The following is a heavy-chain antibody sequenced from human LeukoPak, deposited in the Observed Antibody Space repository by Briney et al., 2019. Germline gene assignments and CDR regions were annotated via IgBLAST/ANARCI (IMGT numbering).Heavy chain of an antibody. V-gene: IGHV1-18*01. CDR3: ARDFGRAPYYYDSSGYYSPYYGMDV. CDR1: GYTFTSYG. Sequence: ASVKVSCKAFGYTFTSYGISWVRQAPGQGLAWMGWISAYNGNTNYAQKLQGRVTMTTDTSTSTAYMELRSLRSDDTAVYYCARDFGRAPYYYDSSGYYSPYYGMDVWGQGTTVTVSS. J-gene: IGHJ6*02. CDR2: ISAYNGNT. D-gene: IGHD3-22*01.